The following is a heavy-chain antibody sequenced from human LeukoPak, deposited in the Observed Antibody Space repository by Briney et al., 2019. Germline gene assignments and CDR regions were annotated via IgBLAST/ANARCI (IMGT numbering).Heavy chain of an antibody. V-gene: IGHV1-3*01. CDR1: GYTFTSYA. D-gene: IGHD6-19*01. CDR3: ARAVAGKTHFDY. J-gene: IGHJ4*02. Sequence: ASVKVSCKASGYTFTSYAMHWVRQAPGQRLEWMGWINAGNGNTKYSQKFQGRVTITRDTSASTAYMELSSLRSEDTAEYYCARAVAGKTHFDYWGQGTLVTVSS. CDR2: INAGNGNT.